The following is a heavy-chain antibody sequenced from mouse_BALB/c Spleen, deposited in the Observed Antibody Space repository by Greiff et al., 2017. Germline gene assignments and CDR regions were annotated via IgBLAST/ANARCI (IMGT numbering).Heavy chain of an antibody. CDR2: INPSNGGT. CDR1: GYTFTSYY. Sequence: QVQLKQSGAELVKPGASVKLSCKASGYTFTSYYMYWVKQRPGQGLEWIGEINPSNGGTNFNEKFKSKATLTVDKSSSTAYMQLSSLTSEDSAVYYCTRSGYGNRFAYWGQGTLVTVSA. D-gene: IGHD2-1*01. J-gene: IGHJ3*01. CDR3: TRSGYGNRFAY. V-gene: IGHV1S81*02.